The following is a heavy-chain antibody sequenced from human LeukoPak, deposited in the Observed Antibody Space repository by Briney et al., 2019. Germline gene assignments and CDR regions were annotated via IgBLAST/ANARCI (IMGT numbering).Heavy chain of an antibody. CDR1: GFTFDDYG. Sequence: RPGGSLRLSCAASGFTFDDYGMSWVRQAPGKGLEWVSGINWNGGSTGYADSVKGRFTVARDDAKNSLYLQMNSLRDEDTAVYYCARILGFTLDYWGQGTLVTVSS. V-gene: IGHV3-20*04. CDR3: ARILGFTLDY. J-gene: IGHJ4*02. CDR2: INWNGGST.